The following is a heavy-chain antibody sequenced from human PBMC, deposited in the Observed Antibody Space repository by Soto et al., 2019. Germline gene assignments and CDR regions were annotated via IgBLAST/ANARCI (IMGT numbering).Heavy chain of an antibody. J-gene: IGHJ4*02. CDR2: ISGSGGST. CDR3: ANTGVTHFVTVTHFDY. Sequence: PGGSLRLSCAASGFTFSSYAMSWVRQAPGKGLEWVSAISGSGGSTYYADSVKGRFTISRDNSKNTLYLQMNSLRAEDTAVYYCANTGVTHFVTVTHFDYWGQGTLVTVSS. CDR1: GFTFSSYA. D-gene: IGHD3-16*02. V-gene: IGHV3-23*01.